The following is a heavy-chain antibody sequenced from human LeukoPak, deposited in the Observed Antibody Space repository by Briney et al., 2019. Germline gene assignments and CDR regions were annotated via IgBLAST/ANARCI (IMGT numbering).Heavy chain of an antibody. CDR3: ARQHPIYYDSSGYSGFDY. V-gene: IGHV4-38-2*01. CDR2: IYHSGST. Sequence: SETLSLTCAVSGYSISGGYYWGWIRQPPGKGLEWIGSIYHSGSTYYNPPLKSRVTISVDTSKNQFSLKLSSVTAADTAVYYCARQHPIYYDSSGYSGFDYWGQGTLVTVSS. D-gene: IGHD3-22*01. CDR1: GYSISGGYY. J-gene: IGHJ4*02.